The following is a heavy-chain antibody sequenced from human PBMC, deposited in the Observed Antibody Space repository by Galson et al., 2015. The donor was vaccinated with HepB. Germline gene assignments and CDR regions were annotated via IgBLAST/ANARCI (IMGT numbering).Heavy chain of an antibody. D-gene: IGHD4-17*01. CDR1: GFTFSSYG. Sequence: LRLSCAASGFTFSSYGMHWVRQAPGKGLEWVAVIWYDGSNKYYADSVKGRFTISRDNSKNTLYLQMNSLRAEDTAVYYCARDTTVTRGYYFDYWGQGTLVTVSS. J-gene: IGHJ4*02. CDR2: IWYDGSNK. CDR3: ARDTTVTRGYYFDY. V-gene: IGHV3-33*01.